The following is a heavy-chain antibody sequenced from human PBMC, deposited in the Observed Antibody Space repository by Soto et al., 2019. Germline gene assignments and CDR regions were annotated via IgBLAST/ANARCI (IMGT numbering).Heavy chain of an antibody. Sequence: SETLSLTCTVSGGSISSYYWGWIRQPPGKGLEWIGSIYYSGSTYYNPSLKSRVTISVDTSKNQFSLKLSSVTAADTAVYYCARHPFDYYDSSGYEAYFDYWGQGTLVTVSS. CDR1: GGSISSYY. J-gene: IGHJ4*02. V-gene: IGHV4-39*01. CDR2: IYYSGST. CDR3: ARHPFDYYDSSGYEAYFDY. D-gene: IGHD3-22*01.